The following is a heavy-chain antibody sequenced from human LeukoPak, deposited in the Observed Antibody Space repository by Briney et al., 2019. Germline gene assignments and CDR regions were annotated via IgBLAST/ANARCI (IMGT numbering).Heavy chain of an antibody. V-gene: IGHV4-61*02. Sequence: ASQTLSLTCTVSGVSINSDSYYWSWIRQPAGKGLEWIGRIYTSGSTNYNPSLKSRVTISVDTSKNQFSLKLNSVTAADTAVYYCARAGAYDSSGYSVWGQGTMVTVSS. CDR3: ARAGAYDSSGYSV. J-gene: IGHJ3*01. CDR2: IYTSGST. CDR1: GVSINSDSYY. D-gene: IGHD3-22*01.